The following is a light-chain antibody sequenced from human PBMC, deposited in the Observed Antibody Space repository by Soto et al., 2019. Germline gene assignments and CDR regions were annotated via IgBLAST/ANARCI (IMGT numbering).Light chain of an antibody. Sequence: EIVMTQSPATLSVSPGERATLSCRASQSVKSNVAWYRQKPGQVPRLLISDASTRATGVPARFSGSGSGTEFTLTISSLQSEDSGIYYCQQYNFWPLLTFGGGTKVEIK. J-gene: IGKJ4*01. V-gene: IGKV3-15*01. CDR1: QSVKSN. CDR3: QQYNFWPLLT. CDR2: DAS.